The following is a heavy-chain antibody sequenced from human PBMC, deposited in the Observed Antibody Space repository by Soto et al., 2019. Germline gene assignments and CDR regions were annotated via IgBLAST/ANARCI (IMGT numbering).Heavy chain of an antibody. CDR2: IYHSGST. D-gene: IGHD3-22*01. V-gene: IGHV4-30-2*01. Sequence: TMSSTGARSVGSVSSGGYSWSWIRQPPGKGLEWIGYIYHSGSTYYNPSLKSRVTISVDRSKNQFSLKLSSVTAADTAVYYCAGSSYYHNSGMDVWGQGTTVTVSS. CDR1: VGSVSSGGYS. J-gene: IGHJ6*02. CDR3: AGSSYYHNSGMDV.